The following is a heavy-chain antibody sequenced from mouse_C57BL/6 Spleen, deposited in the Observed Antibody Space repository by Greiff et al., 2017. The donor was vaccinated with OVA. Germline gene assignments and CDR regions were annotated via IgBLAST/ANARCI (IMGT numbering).Heavy chain of an antibody. V-gene: IGHV1-15*01. J-gene: IGHJ3*01. Sequence: QVQLKESGAELVRPGASVTLSCKASGYTFTDYEMHWVKQTPVHGLEWIGAIDPETGGTAYNQKFKGKAILTADKSSSTAYMELRSLTSEDSAVYYCTTVLAYWGQGTLVTVSA. CDR3: TTVLAY. CDR1: GYTFTDYE. CDR2: IDPETGGT.